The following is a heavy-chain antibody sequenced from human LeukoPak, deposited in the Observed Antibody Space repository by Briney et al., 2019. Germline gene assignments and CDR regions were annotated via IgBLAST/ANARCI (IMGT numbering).Heavy chain of an antibody. V-gene: IGHV3-48*03. D-gene: IGHD4-23*01. CDR1: GFTFSSYE. Sequence: TGGSLRLSCAASGFTFSSYEMNWVRQAPGKGLEWVSYISSSHTIYYADSVKGRFTISRDNAKNSLYLQMNSLRAEDTAVYYCATYGGNSDVDYWGQGTLVTVSS. J-gene: IGHJ4*02. CDR2: ISSSHTI. CDR3: ATYGGNSDVDY.